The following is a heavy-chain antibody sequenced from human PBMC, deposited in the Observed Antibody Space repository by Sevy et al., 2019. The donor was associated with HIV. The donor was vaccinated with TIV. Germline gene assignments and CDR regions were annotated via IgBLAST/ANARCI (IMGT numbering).Heavy chain of an antibody. J-gene: IGHJ5*02. CDR3: ARGGETPRGFDP. CDR2: IYHSGYT. D-gene: IGHD3-16*01. V-gene: IGHV4-4*02. CDR1: GGSISSVNW. Sequence: SETLSLTCAVSGGSISSVNWWHWVRQPPGKGLEGIGEIYHSGYTNYNPSLKSRVTISVENSKNQFSLNLNSVTAADTAVYYCARGGETPRGFDPWGQGSLVTVSS.